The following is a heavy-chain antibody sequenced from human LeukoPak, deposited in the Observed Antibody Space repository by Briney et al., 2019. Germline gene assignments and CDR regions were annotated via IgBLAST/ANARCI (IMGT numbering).Heavy chain of an antibody. V-gene: IGHV3-21*01. CDR3: ARSSGSYPFDY. Sequence: GGSLRLSCAASGFTFSSYGMSWVRQTPGMGLEHVSSISTTSNDINYPDSVKGRFTISRDNAKNSLYLQINSLRAEDTAVYYCARSSGSYPFDYWGQGTLVTVSS. CDR1: GFTFSSYG. J-gene: IGHJ4*02. CDR2: ISTTSNDI. D-gene: IGHD1-26*01.